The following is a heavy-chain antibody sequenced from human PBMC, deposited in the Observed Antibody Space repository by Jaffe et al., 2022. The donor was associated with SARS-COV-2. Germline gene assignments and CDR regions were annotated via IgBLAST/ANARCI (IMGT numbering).Heavy chain of an antibody. D-gene: IGHD2-15*01. J-gene: IGHJ4*02. CDR2: IFWDDDK. CDR1: GFSVSTDGVG. Sequence: QITLKQSGPTLVKPTQTLTLTCTVSGFSVSTDGVGVGWIRQPPGRALEWLALIFWDDDKRYSPSLTNRLTITKDTSKNQVVFTMTNMYPVDSGTYYCVHSLRGPCSGGSCYYFDLWGQGTLVSVSS. V-gene: IGHV2-5*02. CDR3: VHSLRGPCSGGSCYYFDL.